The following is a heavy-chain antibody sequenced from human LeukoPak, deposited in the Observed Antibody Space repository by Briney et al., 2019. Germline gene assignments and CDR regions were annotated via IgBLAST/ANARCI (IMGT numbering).Heavy chain of an antibody. Sequence: SVKVSCKASGGTFSSYAISWVRQAPGQGLEWMGRIIPILGIANYAQKFQGRVTITADKSTSTAYMELSSLRSEDTAVYYCARDQDADTAMATLYIWGQGTMVTVSS. CDR3: ARDQDADTAMATLYI. J-gene: IGHJ3*02. CDR1: GGTFSSYA. V-gene: IGHV1-69*04. D-gene: IGHD5-18*01. CDR2: IIPILGIA.